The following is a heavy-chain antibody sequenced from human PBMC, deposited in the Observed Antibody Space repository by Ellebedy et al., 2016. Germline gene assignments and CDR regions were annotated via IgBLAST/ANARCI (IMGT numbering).Heavy chain of an antibody. CDR3: ARGANNWFDP. V-gene: IGHV4-61*02. CDR2: IYTSGST. J-gene: IGHJ5*02. Sequence: SETLSLXXTVSGASISSGSYYWSWIRQPAGKGLEWIGRIYTSGSTNYNPSFKSRVTMSVDTSKNQFSLKLSSVTAADTAVYYCARGANNWFDPWGQGTLVTVSS. CDR1: GASISSGSYY.